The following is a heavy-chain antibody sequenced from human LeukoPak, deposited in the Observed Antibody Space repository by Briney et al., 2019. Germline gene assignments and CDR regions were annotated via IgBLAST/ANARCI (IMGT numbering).Heavy chain of an antibody. J-gene: IGHJ4*02. V-gene: IGHV3-23*01. CDR2: ISGSGGST. Sequence: PGGSLRLSCAASGFTFSSYAMSWVRQAPGKGLEWVSAISGSGGSTYYADSVKGRFTISRDNSKNTLYLQMNSLRAEDTAVYYCARGREAIAAAGPFDYWGQGTLVTVSS. CDR1: GFTFSSYA. CDR3: ARGREAIAAAGPFDY. D-gene: IGHD6-13*01.